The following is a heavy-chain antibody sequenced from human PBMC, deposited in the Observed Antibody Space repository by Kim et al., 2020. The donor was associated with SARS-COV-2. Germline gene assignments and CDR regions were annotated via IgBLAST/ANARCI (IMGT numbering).Heavy chain of an antibody. V-gene: IGHV3-30-3*01. J-gene: IGHJ4*02. Sequence: GGSLRLSCAASGFTFSSYAMHWVRKAPGKGLEWVAVISYDGSNKYYADSVKGRFTISRDNSKNTLYLQMNSLRAEDTAVYYCAREGRTGYDYVWGSYRSGLDWGQGTLVTVSS. CDR1: GFTFSSYA. CDR3: AREGRTGYDYVWGSYRSGLD. D-gene: IGHD3-16*02. CDR2: ISYDGSNK.